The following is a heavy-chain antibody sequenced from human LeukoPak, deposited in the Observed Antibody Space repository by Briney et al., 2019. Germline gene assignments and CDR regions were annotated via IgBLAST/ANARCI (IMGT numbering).Heavy chain of an antibody. CDR1: GFTFSVYS. J-gene: IGHJ4*02. CDR2: IDSSSSNI. D-gene: IGHD3-3*01. Sequence: GGSLRLSCAASGFTFSVYSMNWVRQAPGKGLEWVSCIDSSSSNINYADSVKGRFTISRDNAKNSLYLQMNSLRAEDTAVYYCARVPGGLEWADFDYWGQGTPVTVSS. CDR3: ARVPGGLEWADFDY. V-gene: IGHV3-21*01.